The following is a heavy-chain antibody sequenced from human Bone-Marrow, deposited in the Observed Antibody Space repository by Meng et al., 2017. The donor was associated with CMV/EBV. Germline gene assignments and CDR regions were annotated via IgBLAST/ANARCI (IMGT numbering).Heavy chain of an antibody. J-gene: IGHJ4*02. CDR1: GFTFSSYA. CDR3: AKSYSSGHDY. CDR2: ISGSGGST. V-gene: IGHV3-23*01. Sequence: GESLKISCAASGFTFSSYAMSWVRQAPGKGLEWVSAISGSGGSTYYADSVKGRFTISRDNSKNTLYLQMNSLRAEDTAVYYCAKSYSSGHDYWGQGTLVTVSS. D-gene: IGHD6-19*01.